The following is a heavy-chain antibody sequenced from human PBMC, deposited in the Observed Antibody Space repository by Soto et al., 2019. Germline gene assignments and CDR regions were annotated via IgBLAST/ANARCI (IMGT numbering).Heavy chain of an antibody. CDR3: ARRIPFGYGMDV. V-gene: IGHV3-64*01. CDR1: GISVSNND. D-gene: IGHD2-21*01. J-gene: IGHJ6*02. Sequence: PGGSLRPSCVVSGISVSNNDITCCRQAPGKGLEYVSAITSNGGNTDYASSVKGRFTISRDNSKNTLYLQMGSLRAEDMAVYYCARRIPFGYGMDVWGQGTTVTVSS. CDR2: ITSNGGNT.